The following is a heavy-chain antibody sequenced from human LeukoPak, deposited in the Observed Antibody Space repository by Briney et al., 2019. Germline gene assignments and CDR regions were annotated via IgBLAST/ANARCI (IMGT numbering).Heavy chain of an antibody. CDR3: ATGEGGSYYDSRGYYSDI. V-gene: IGHV3-48*03. CDR2: ISSSGTSI. D-gene: IGHD3-22*01. J-gene: IGHJ3*02. Sequence: PGGSLRLSCAASGFTFSSYEMKWVRQAPGEGLEWVSYISSSGTSIYYADSVKGRFTISRDNAKNSLYLQMNSLRAEDTAVYYCATGEGGSYYDSRGYYSDIWGQGTMVTVSS. CDR1: GFTFSSYE.